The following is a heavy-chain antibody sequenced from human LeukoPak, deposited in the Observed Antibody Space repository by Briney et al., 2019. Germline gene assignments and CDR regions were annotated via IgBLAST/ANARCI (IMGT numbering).Heavy chain of an antibody. Sequence: ASVKVSCKASGYTLASYDINWVRQATGQGLEWMGWMNPNSGNTGYAQKFQGRVTMTRNTSISTAYMELSSLRSEDTAMYYCARVYNDSSGYRPLRAWGQGTLVTVSS. CDR1: GYTLASYD. CDR2: MNPNSGNT. D-gene: IGHD3-22*01. V-gene: IGHV1-8*01. CDR3: ARVYNDSSGYRPLRA. J-gene: IGHJ5*02.